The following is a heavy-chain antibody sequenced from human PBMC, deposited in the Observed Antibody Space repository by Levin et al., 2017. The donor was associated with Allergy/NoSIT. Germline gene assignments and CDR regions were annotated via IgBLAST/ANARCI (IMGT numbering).Heavy chain of an antibody. Sequence: GGSLRLSCAASGFTFSSYALHWVRQAPGKGLEWVAVISNDGSNKYYADSVKGRFTVSRDNTKNTLYLQMSSLRADDTAVYSCARPMTGPHYYGMDVWGQGTTVTVSS. CDR1: GFTFSSYA. D-gene: IGHD3-9*01. V-gene: IGHV3-30-3*01. CDR3: ARPMTGPHYYGMDV. CDR2: ISNDGSNK. J-gene: IGHJ6*02.